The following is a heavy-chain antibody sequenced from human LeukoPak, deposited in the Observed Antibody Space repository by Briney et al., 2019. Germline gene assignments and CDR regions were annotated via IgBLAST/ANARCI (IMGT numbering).Heavy chain of an antibody. CDR1: GGSFSGYY. Sequence: SETLSLTCAVYGGSFSGYYWSWIRQPPGKGLEWIGEINHSGSTNYNPSLESRVTISVDTYKNKFSLKLSSVSAADTAVYYCERQNYYDFWSGYSIFDYWGQGTLVTVSS. J-gene: IGHJ4*02. CDR2: INHSGST. V-gene: IGHV4-34*01. D-gene: IGHD3-3*01. CDR3: ERQNYYDFWSGYSIFDY.